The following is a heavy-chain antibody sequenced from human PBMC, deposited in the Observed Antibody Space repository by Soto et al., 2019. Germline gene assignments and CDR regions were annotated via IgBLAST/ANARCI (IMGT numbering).Heavy chain of an antibody. Sequence: QVQLVQSGAEVKKPGASVKVSCKASGYTFTSYGISWVRQAPGQGLEWMGWISAYNGNTNYAQKLQGRVTMTTDTSTSTAYMELRSLRSDDTAVYYCARDISPRAAWGVIVVVNTPLDYWGQGTLVTVSS. J-gene: IGHJ4*02. CDR3: ARDISPRAAWGVIVVVNTPLDY. CDR1: GYTFTSYG. V-gene: IGHV1-18*04. CDR2: ISAYNGNT. D-gene: IGHD3-22*01.